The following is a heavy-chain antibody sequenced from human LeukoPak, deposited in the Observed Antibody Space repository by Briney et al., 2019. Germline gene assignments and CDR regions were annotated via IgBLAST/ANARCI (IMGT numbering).Heavy chain of an antibody. D-gene: IGHD2-2*01. CDR1: GYTFTSYD. V-gene: IGHV1-8*01. J-gene: IGHJ6*03. CDR2: MNPNSGNT. Sequence: ASVKVSCKASGYTFTSYDINWVRQATGQGLEWMGWMNPNSGNTGYAQKFQGRVTMTRNTSISTAYMELSSLRSEDTAVYYCARSTIVVPAAIGSPELDYYYMDVWGKGTTVTVSS. CDR3: ARSTIVVPAAIGSPELDYYYMDV.